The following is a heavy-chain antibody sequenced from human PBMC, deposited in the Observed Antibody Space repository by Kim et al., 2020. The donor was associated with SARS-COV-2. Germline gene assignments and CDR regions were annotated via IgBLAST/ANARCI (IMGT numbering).Heavy chain of an antibody. J-gene: IGHJ5*02. CDR1: GDSIRTSEFY. CDR2: FFKDGTI. D-gene: IGHD2-21*01. CDR3: SRDRGPIPYWLNP. Sequence: SETLSLTCTVSGDSIRTSEFYRSWIRQSAGKRLEWIGRFFKDGTITYNPSLKSRATISADTSRNRFSLSLTSVTATDTAVYYCSRDRGPIPYWLNPWGRGTPLSVSS. V-gene: IGHV4-61*02.